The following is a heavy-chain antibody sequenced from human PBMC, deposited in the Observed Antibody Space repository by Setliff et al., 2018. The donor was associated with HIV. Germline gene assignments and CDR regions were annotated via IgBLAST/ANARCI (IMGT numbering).Heavy chain of an antibody. Sequence: PSETLSLTCTVSSYSVTSGHYWAWIRQPPGKGLEWIGSLYYSGNTNYNPSLKSRVTISADTSKNQFSLKLRSVTAADTAVYYCAGVLSSGYYDGPWGQGTLVTVSS. D-gene: IGHD3-22*01. CDR1: SYSVTSGHY. CDR2: LYYSGNT. V-gene: IGHV4-38-2*02. CDR3: AGVLSSGYYDGP. J-gene: IGHJ5*02.